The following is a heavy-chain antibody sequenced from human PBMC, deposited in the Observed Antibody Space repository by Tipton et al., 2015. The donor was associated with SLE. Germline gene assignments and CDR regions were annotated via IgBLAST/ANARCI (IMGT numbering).Heavy chain of an antibody. V-gene: IGHV3-21*04. CDR1: GFTFSSYS. CDR3: ARGGVLEWDAFDI. Sequence: SLRLSCAASGFTFSSYSMNWVRQAPGKGLEWVSSISSSSSYIYYADSVKGRFTISRDNAKNSLYLQMNSLRAEDTAVYYCARGGVLEWDAFDIWGQGTMVTVSS. D-gene: IGHD3-3*01. J-gene: IGHJ3*02. CDR2: ISSSSSYI.